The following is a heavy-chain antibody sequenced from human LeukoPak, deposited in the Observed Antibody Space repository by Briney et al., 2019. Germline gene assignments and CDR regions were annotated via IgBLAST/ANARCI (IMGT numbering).Heavy chain of an antibody. CDR2: VSYEGSDK. J-gene: IGHJ4*02. Sequence: GGSLRLSCAASGFTFSSYGMHWVRQAPGKGLEWVAVVSYEGSDKYYADSVKGRFTISRDNAKNTLYLQMNSLRVEDTAVYYCARDEPTVTTGPPVGSWGQGTLVTVSS. CDR1: GFTFSSYG. CDR3: ARDEPTVTTGPPVGS. V-gene: IGHV3-30*03. D-gene: IGHD4-17*01.